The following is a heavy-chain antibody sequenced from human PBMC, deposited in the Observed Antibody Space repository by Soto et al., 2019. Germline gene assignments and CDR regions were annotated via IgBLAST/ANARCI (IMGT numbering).Heavy chain of an antibody. CDR1: GGSISSYY. Sequence: QVQLQESGPGLVKPSETLSLTCTVSGGSISSYYWSWIRQPPGKGLEWIGYIYYSGSTNYNPSLKSRVTLSVDTSKNQFSLKLSSVTAADTAVYYCAGGSAVAGSRTIDYWGQGTLVTVSS. J-gene: IGHJ4*02. CDR2: IYYSGST. V-gene: IGHV4-59*01. CDR3: AGGSAVAGSRTIDY. D-gene: IGHD6-19*01.